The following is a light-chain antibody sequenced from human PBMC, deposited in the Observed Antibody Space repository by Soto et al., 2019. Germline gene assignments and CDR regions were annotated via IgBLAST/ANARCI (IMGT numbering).Light chain of an antibody. Sequence: QLVLTQPPSVSGAPGQRVTICCTGSSSNIGAGYDVHWYQQLPGTAPKILIYGNSNRPSGVPDRFSGSKSGTSASLAITGLQAEDEADYYCQSYDSSLSVVFGGGTKLTVL. CDR3: QSYDSSLSVV. J-gene: IGLJ2*01. CDR2: GNS. CDR1: SSNIGAGYD. V-gene: IGLV1-40*01.